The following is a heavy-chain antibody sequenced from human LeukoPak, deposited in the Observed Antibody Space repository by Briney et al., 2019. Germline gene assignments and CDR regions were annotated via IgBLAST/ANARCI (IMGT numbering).Heavy chain of an antibody. CDR2: IYHSGST. V-gene: IGHV4-38-2*02. CDR3: ARSSGGSCYED. J-gene: IGHJ4*02. CDR1: GYSISSGYY. Sequence: SDTLSLTCTVSGYSISSGYYWGWIRQPPGKGLEWIGSIYHSGSTYYNPSLKSRVTISVDTSKNQFSLKLSSVTAADTAVYYCARSSGGSCYEDWGQGTLVTVSS. D-gene: IGHD2-15*01.